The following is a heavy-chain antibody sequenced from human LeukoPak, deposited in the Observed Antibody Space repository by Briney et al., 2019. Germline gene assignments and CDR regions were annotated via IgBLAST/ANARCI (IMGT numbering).Heavy chain of an antibody. V-gene: IGHV3-7*03. CDR2: IKLDGSEK. J-gene: IGHJ4*02. CDR1: GFSFGKYW. Sequence: GGSLSLSCVASGFSFGKYWMSWVRQAPGKGLEWVANIKLDGSEKNYVDSVKGWFTISRDNTKNSLYLQMNSLRAEDTAVFYCARDQYDTWSRRGNFDSWGQGTLVIVSS. D-gene: IGHD3/OR15-3a*01. CDR3: ARDQYDTWSRRGNFDS.